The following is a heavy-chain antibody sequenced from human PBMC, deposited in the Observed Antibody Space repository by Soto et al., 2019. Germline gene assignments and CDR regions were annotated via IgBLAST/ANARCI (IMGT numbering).Heavy chain of an antibody. J-gene: IGHJ4*02. D-gene: IGHD4-17*01. Sequence: GGSLRLSCRASGYTFSNYYIIWVRQAPGKGLEWVANIRQDGGEKYYVDSVKGRFTISRDNTQNSMYLQMNSLRAEDTAVSYCATAPDYGHHLDYWGQGILVTVYS. CDR2: IRQDGGEK. CDR3: ATAPDYGHHLDY. V-gene: IGHV3-7*03. CDR1: GYTFSNYY.